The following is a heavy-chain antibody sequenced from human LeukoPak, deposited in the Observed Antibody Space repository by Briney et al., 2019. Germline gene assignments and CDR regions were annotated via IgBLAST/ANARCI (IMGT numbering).Heavy chain of an antibody. J-gene: IGHJ4*02. CDR2: IYLRDSRT. CDR1: GYSFSSYW. V-gene: IGHV5-51*01. D-gene: IGHD2-2*01. CDR3: ARHLSDITSSPNY. Sequence: GESLKISCKGSGYSFSSYWIAWGRQMPGEGLEWMGVIYLRDSRTTYSPSFQDQVTISADKSISTAYLQWTSLKASDTAMYYCARHLSDITSSPNYWGPGTLVTVSS.